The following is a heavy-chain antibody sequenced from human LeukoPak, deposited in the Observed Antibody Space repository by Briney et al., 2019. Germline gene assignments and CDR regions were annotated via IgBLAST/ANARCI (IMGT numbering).Heavy chain of an antibody. Sequence: GESLKISCKASGYSFTSYWIGWVRQMPGKGLESMGIIYPGDSETRLSPSFQGLVTISADKSTSTAYLQWSSLQASDTAMYYCARLSGSYFELAYDYWGQGALVTVSS. J-gene: IGHJ4*02. V-gene: IGHV5-51*01. CDR1: GYSFTSYW. CDR3: ARLSGSYFELAYDY. D-gene: IGHD1-26*01. CDR2: IYPGDSET.